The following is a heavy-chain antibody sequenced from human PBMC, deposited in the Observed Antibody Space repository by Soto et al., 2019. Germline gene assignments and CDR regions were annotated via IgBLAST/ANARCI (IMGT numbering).Heavy chain of an antibody. V-gene: IGHV3-7*01. J-gene: IGHJ4*02. CDR1: GFTFSSYW. Sequence: PGGSLRLSCAASGFTFSSYWMSWVRQAPGKGLEWVANIKQDGSEKYYVDSVKGRFTISRDNSKNTLYLQMSSLRTEDTAVYYCAHQLFDYWGQGTLVTVSS. CDR3: AHQLFDY. D-gene: IGHD1-1*01. CDR2: IKQDGSEK.